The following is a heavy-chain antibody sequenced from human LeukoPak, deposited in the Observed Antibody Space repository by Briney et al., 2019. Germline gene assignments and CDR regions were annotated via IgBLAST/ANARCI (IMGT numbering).Heavy chain of an antibody. J-gene: IGHJ4*02. CDR3: ARAYSRSRFDY. CDR2: IDPSDSYN. CDR1: GYNFTNYW. D-gene: IGHD6-6*01. Sequence: ESLKISCKGSGYNFTNYWISWVRQMPGKGLEWMGTIDPSDSYNNYSPSFQGHVTISADKSISTAYLQWSSLKASDTAMYYCARAYSRSRFDYWGQGTLVTVSS. V-gene: IGHV5-10-1*01.